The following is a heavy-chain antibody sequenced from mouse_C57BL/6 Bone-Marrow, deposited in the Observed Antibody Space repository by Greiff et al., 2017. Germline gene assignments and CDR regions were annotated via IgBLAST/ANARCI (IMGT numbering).Heavy chain of an antibody. J-gene: IGHJ1*03. V-gene: IGHV2-2*01. CDR1: GFSLTSYG. Sequence: VKLVESGPGLVQPSQSLSITCTVSGFSLTSYGVHWVRQSPGKGLEWLGVIWSGGSTDYNAAFISKLSISKDNSKSQVFFKMNSLQADDTAIYYCAPLTGTGYFDVWGTGTTVTVSS. CDR2: IWSGGST. CDR3: APLTGTGYFDV. D-gene: IGHD4-1*01.